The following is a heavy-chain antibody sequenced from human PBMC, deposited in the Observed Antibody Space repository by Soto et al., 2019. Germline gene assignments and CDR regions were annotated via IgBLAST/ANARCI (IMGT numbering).Heavy chain of an antibody. V-gene: IGHV4-34*11. J-gene: IGHJ6*02. CDR3: ARGHYYYGMDV. Sequence: PSETLSLTCAVYGGSFSGYYWSWIRQPPGKGLEWIGYIYYSGTTYYTPSLKSRLTTSMDRANDHFSLNLTSVTAADTAVYFCARGHYYYGMDVWGQGPRSPSP. CDR2: IYYSGTT. CDR1: GGSFSGYY.